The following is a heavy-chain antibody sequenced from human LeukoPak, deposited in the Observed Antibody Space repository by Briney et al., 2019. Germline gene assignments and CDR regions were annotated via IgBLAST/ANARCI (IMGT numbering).Heavy chain of an antibody. D-gene: IGHD3-10*01. J-gene: IGHJ5*02. CDR1: GFTFSSYW. CDR2: IKQDGSEK. V-gene: IGHV3-7*01. Sequence: GSLRLSCAASGFTFSSYWMSWVRQAPGRGLEWVANIKQDGSEKYYVDSVKGRFTISRDNAKNSLYLQMNSLRAEDTAVYYCARGGQYYYGSGSPGNWFDPWGQGTLVTVSS. CDR3: ARGGQYYYGSGSPGNWFDP.